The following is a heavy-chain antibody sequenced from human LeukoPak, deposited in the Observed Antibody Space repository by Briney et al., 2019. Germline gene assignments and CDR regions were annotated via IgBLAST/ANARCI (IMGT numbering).Heavy chain of an antibody. CDR1: GFTFSSYA. J-gene: IGHJ6*02. CDR3: AKDIRSGSYRGMDV. CDR2: ISYDGSNK. D-gene: IGHD3-10*01. Sequence: GGSLRLSCAASGFTFSSYAMHWVRQAPGKGLEWVAVISYDGSNKYYADSVKGRFTISRDNSKNTLYLQMNGLRAEDTAVYYCAKDIRSGSYRGMDVWGQGTTVSVSS. V-gene: IGHV3-30*04.